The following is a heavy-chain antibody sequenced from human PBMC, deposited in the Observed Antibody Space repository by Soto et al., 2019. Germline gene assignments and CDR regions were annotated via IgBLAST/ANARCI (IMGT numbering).Heavy chain of an antibody. V-gene: IGHV4-39*01. J-gene: IGHJ4*02. CDR1: GGSISSDSYY. CDR2: IYYSGTT. Sequence: SETLSLTCTVSGGSISSDSYYWGWIRQPPGKGLEWIGTIYYSGTTYYNPSLKSRVTISVDTSKNQFSLQLNSVTPEDTAVYYCTRTLHWPKGGFDYWGQGTPVTVSS. D-gene: IGHD1-26*01. CDR3: TRTLHWPKGGFDY.